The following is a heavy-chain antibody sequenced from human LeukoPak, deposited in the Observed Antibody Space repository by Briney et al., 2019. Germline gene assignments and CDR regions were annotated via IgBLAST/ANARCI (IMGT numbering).Heavy chain of an antibody. J-gene: IGHJ4*02. Sequence: AGGSLRLSCAASGFTFSSYGMHWVRQAPGKGLEWVAVISYDGSNKYYADSVKGRFTISRDNSKNTLYLQMNSLRAEDTAVYYCAKNGDPRWFGEVDYRGQGTLVTVSS. V-gene: IGHV3-30*18. D-gene: IGHD3-10*01. CDR2: ISYDGSNK. CDR3: AKNGDPRWFGEVDY. CDR1: GFTFSSYG.